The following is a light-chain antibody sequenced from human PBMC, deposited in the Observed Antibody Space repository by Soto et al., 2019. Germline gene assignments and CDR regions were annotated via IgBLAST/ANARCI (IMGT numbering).Light chain of an antibody. Sequence: QSALTQPASVSGSPGQSITISCTGTSSDVGDYNYVSWFNYVSWYQQHPGKAPTLMIYDVSNRPSGVSNRFSGSKSGNTASLTISGLQAEDEADYYCSSYTTDNTVLFGGGTKLTVL. CDR1: SSDVGDYNYVSWFNY. V-gene: IGLV2-14*01. CDR2: DVS. J-gene: IGLJ2*01. CDR3: SSYTTDNTVL.